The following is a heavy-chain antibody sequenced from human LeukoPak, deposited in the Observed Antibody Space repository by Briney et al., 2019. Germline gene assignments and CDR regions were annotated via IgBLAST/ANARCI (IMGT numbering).Heavy chain of an antibody. Sequence: GGSLRLSCAASGFTSSNYAMSWVRQAPGKGLEWVSGISAGGESTYSADSVKGRFTVSRDNSKNTLYVQMNGLRVEDTALYYCAKEDSYCSSSSCYSFDSWGQGTLVTVSS. V-gene: IGHV3-23*01. CDR2: ISAGGEST. J-gene: IGHJ4*02. CDR3: AKEDSYCSSSSCYSFDS. D-gene: IGHD2-2*02. CDR1: GFTSSNYA.